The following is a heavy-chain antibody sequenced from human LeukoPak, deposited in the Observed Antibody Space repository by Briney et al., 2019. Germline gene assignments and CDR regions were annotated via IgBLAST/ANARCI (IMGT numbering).Heavy chain of an antibody. CDR3: ASMNSYVGY. CDR1: GFTFSSCW. D-gene: IGHD5-18*01. CDR2: INSDGRST. Sequence: GSLRLSCAASGFTFSSCWMHWVRQAPGKGLVWVARINSDGRSTTYADSVKGRFTISRDNSKNTLYLQMNSLRAEDTAVYYCASMNSYVGYWGQGTLVTVSS. J-gene: IGHJ4*02. V-gene: IGHV3-74*01.